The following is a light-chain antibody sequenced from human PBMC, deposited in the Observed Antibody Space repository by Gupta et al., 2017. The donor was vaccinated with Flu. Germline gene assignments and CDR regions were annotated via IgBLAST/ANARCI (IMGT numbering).Light chain of an antibody. V-gene: IGKV1-5*03. CDR3: QQENSSPRT. Sequence: PSTLSASVGDRVRITCRASQSINRWLAWYQQKPGKAPKLLIYKASRVKSGVRSRFSGSGSGTEFTLTISSRQPEDCANYYCQQENSSPRTFGQGTKVEIK. CDR1: QSINRW. J-gene: IGKJ1*01. CDR2: KAS.